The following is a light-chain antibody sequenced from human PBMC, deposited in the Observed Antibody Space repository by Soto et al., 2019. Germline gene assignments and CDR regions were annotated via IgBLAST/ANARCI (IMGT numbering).Light chain of an antibody. CDR3: QSYDSSLSGSL. V-gene: IGLV1-40*01. Sequence: QSVLTQPPSVSVAPGQRVTISCTGSRYNIGAGYDVHWYQQLPGTAPKLLIYGNSNRPSGVPDRFSGSKSGTSASLAITGLQAEDEADYYCQSYDSSLSGSLFGGGTKLTVL. J-gene: IGLJ2*01. CDR1: RYNIGAGYD. CDR2: GNS.